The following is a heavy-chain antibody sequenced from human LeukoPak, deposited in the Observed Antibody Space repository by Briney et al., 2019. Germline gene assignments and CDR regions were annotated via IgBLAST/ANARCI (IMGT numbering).Heavy chain of an antibody. CDR3: AKGYYEHIWGSYRSDVFDM. Sequence: GGSLRLSCAASGFTFNSYVMTWVRQAPGKGLEWVSVIRGSGTSPLYAESVKGRFTISRDNSKNTVYLQMNYLRAEDTALYYCAKGYYEHIWGSYRSDVFDMWGQGTMVTVSS. CDR2: IRGSGTSP. D-gene: IGHD3-16*02. V-gene: IGHV3-23*01. CDR1: GFTFNSYV. J-gene: IGHJ3*02.